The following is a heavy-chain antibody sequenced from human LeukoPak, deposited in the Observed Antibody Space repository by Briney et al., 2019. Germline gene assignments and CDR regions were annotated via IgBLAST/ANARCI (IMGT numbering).Heavy chain of an antibody. V-gene: IGHV4-39*01. CDR2: IYDSGST. CDR1: GGSIRSSYYY. CDR3: ARLYDSSGYLDY. D-gene: IGHD3-22*01. Sequence: SETLSLTCTVSGGSIRSSYYYWGWIRQPPGKGLEWIGSIYDSGSTYYNPSLKSRVTISVDTSKNQFSLKLSSVTAADTAVYYCARLYDSSGYLDYWGQGTLVTVSS. J-gene: IGHJ4*02.